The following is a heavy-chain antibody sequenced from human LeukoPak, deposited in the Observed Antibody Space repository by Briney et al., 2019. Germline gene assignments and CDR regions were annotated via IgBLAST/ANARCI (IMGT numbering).Heavy chain of an antibody. Sequence: PGGSLRLSCAASGFTFGSRWLRLVRQAPGKGLEWVANIKKDGSEKYYVDSVKGRFTISRDNAKNSLYLQMNSLRAEDTAVYYCARGSYGDCVFDIWGQGTMVTVSS. J-gene: IGHJ3*02. V-gene: IGHV3-7*03. D-gene: IGHD4-17*01. CDR2: IKKDGSEK. CDR3: ARGSYGDCVFDI. CDR1: GFTFGSRW.